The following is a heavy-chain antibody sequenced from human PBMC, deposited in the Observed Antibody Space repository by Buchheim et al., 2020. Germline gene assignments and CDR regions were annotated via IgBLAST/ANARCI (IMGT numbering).Heavy chain of an antibody. J-gene: IGHJ4*02. V-gene: IGHV3-48*01. CDR2: ISSGSTTV. CDR3: ASGSGVGY. Sequence: EVQLVESGGGLVQPGGSLRISCAASGFTFSSYSMNWVRQAPGMGLEWVSYISSGSTTVYYADSVKGRVTIFRDNVKNSLYLQMNSLRAEDTAVYYCASGSGVGYWGQGTL. CDR1: GFTFSSYS. D-gene: IGHD3-10*01.